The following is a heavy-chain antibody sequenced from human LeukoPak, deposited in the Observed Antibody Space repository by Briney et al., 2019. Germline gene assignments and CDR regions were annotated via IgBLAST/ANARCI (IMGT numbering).Heavy chain of an antibody. CDR2: INPNSGGT. D-gene: IGHD3-3*01. CDR3: ARGLEAIIGHYYGMDV. V-gene: IGHV1-2*02. CDR1: GYTFTGYY. J-gene: IGHJ6*02. Sequence: EASVKVSCKASGYTFTGYYMHWVRQAPGQGLEWMGWINPNSGGTNYAQKFQGRVTMTRDTSISTAYMELSRLRSDDTAVYYCARGLEAIIGHYYGMDVWGQGTTVTVSS.